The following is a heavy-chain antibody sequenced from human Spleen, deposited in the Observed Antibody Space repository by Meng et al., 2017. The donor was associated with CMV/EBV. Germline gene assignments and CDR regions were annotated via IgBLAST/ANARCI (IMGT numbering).Heavy chain of an antibody. V-gene: IGHV4-61*01. CDR1: GASVATDSYS. Sequence: VSGASVATDSYSWGWIRQPPGKGLEWIGYIYYTGSTKYNPSLRSRVTISVDTPKNQFSLKLTTVTAADTAVYFCVRGAVSLSGGIDPWGQGTLVTVSS. J-gene: IGHJ5*02. D-gene: IGHD6-19*01. CDR3: VRGAVSLSGGIDP. CDR2: IYYTGST.